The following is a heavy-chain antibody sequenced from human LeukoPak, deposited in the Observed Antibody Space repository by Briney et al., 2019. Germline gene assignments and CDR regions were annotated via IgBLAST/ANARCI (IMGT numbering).Heavy chain of an antibody. CDR2: ISYDGSNE. Sequence: PGGSLRLSCPASGFTFSSYAMHWVRQAPGKGLEWVAVISYDGSNEYYADSVKGRFTISRDNSKNTLYLQMNSLRAEDTAVYYCARDRAGGFDPWGQGTLVTVSS. CDR3: ARDRAGGFDP. D-gene: IGHD2-8*02. CDR1: GFTFSSYA. J-gene: IGHJ5*02. V-gene: IGHV3-30-3*01.